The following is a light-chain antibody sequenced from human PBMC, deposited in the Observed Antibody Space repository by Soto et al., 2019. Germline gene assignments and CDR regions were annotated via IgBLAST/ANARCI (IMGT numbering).Light chain of an antibody. Sequence: QSALTQPASVSGSPGQSITISCTGTSSDIGGYYYVSWYQQHPGKAPKLMIYDVSKRPSGVPDRFSGSKSGNTASLTISGLQAEDEADYYCCSYAGSYTFDVVFGGGTKLTVL. J-gene: IGLJ2*01. CDR3: CSYAGSYTFDVV. V-gene: IGLV2-11*01. CDR2: DVS. CDR1: SSDIGGYYY.